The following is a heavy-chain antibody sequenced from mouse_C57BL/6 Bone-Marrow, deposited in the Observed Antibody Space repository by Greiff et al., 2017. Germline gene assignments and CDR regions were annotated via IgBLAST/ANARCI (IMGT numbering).Heavy chain of an antibody. J-gene: IGHJ4*01. CDR1: GYTFTSYW. CDR3: TRWVYYYGSSLYAMDY. Sequence: EVKLVESGTVLARPGASVKMSCKTSGYTFTSYWMHWVKQRPGQGLEWIGAIYPGNSDTSYNQKFKGKAKLTAVTSASTAYMELSSLTNEDSSVYYCTRWVYYYGSSLYAMDYWGQGTSGTVSS. D-gene: IGHD1-1*01. CDR2: IYPGNSDT. V-gene: IGHV1-5*01.